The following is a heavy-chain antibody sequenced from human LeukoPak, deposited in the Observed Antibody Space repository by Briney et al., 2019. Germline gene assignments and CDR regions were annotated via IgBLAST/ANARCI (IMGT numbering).Heavy chain of an antibody. J-gene: IGHJ4*02. Sequence: SQTLSLTCTVSGVSMSAYQRSCVRQSPEKGLEWIGCINTKGETSYNPPLKSRVTTSVDTSKSQFSLRRTSVTAADTAVYYCATSNDAKIAPFDHWGQGAPVTVSS. V-gene: IGHV4-4*09. CDR3: ATSNDAKIAPFDH. D-gene: IGHD2-21*01. CDR1: GVSMSAYQ. CDR2: INTKGET.